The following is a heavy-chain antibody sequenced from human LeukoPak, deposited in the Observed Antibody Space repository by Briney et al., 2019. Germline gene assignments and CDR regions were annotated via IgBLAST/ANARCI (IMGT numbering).Heavy chain of an antibody. J-gene: IGHJ4*02. CDR1: GLSISGQW. CDR3: GYTNNFYH. V-gene: IGHV3-7*01. D-gene: IGHD3-16*02. CDR2: IKHDGSEE. Sequence: VASGLSISGQWMNWVRQAPGQGLEWVANIKHDGSEEYYVDSVKGRFTVSRDDGRNSVSLQTNSVRAEDTAVYYCGYTNNFYHWGQGTLVVVSS.